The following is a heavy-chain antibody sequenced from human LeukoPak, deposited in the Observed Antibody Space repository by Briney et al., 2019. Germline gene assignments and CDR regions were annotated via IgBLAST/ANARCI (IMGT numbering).Heavy chain of an antibody. Sequence: PGRSLRLSCATSGFTFSSYGMHGVRQAPGKGLEWVAVISYDGSNEYYGDSVKGRFTISRDNSKNTLYLQMNSLRGEDTAVYHCAKELGTTTFLDYWGQGTLVTVSS. CDR3: AKELGTTTFLDY. J-gene: IGHJ4*02. D-gene: IGHD2/OR15-2a*01. CDR2: ISYDGSNE. V-gene: IGHV3-30*18. CDR1: GFTFSSYG.